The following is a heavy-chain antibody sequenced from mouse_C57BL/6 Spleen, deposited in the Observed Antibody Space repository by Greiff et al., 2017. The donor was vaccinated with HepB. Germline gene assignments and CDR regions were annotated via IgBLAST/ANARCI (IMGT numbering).Heavy chain of an antibody. D-gene: IGHD3-3*01. Sequence: EVKLVESGGGLVKPGGSLKLSCAASGFTFSDYGMHWVRQAPEKGLEWVAYISSGSSTIYYADTVKGRFTISRDNAKNTLFLQMTSLRSEDTAMYYCARGLRGVYFDYWGQGTTLTVSS. CDR1: GFTFSDYG. V-gene: IGHV5-17*01. J-gene: IGHJ2*01. CDR3: ARGLRGVYFDY. CDR2: ISSGSSTI.